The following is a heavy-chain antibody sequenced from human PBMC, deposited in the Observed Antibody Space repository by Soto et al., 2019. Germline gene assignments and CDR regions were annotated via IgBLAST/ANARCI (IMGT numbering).Heavy chain of an antibody. CDR1: GGSISSYY. V-gene: IGHV4-59*01. CDR2: IYYSGST. Sequence: ETLSLTCTVSGGSISSYYWSWIRQPPGKGLEWIGYIYYSGSTNYNPSLKSRVTISVDTSKNQFSLKLSSVTAADTAVYYCARVDYYYYGMDVWGQGTTVTVSS. CDR3: ARVDYYYYGMDV. J-gene: IGHJ6*02.